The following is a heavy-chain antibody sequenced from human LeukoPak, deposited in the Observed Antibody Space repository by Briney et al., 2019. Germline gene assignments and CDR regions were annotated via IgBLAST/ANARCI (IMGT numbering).Heavy chain of an antibody. Sequence: SETLSLTCSVSGGSIRNYFWSWIRQPAGKGLGWIGRIYTSGSTDYNPSLRSRVTMSVDTSRNQFSLKLTSMTAADAAVYYCARARDGHINNWFDPWGQGTLVTVSS. CDR1: GGSIRNYF. V-gene: IGHV4-4*07. CDR3: ARARDGHINNWFDP. J-gene: IGHJ5*02. CDR2: IYTSGST. D-gene: IGHD5-24*01.